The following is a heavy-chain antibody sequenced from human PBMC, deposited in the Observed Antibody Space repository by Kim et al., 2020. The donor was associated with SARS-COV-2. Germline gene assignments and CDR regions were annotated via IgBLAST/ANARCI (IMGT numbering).Heavy chain of an antibody. CDR2: LQRDGSQK. CDR3: AIIDNGVDV. Sequence: GGSLRLSCAASTFIFRSNLMTWVRQAPGKGLEWVANLQRDGSQKSYMDSVKGRFTISRDIAKTSLSLQMDSLRVEDTAIYYCAIIDNGVDVWGQGTTVIVSS. CDR1: TFIFRSNL. V-gene: IGHV3-7*03. D-gene: IGHD1-26*01. J-gene: IGHJ6*02.